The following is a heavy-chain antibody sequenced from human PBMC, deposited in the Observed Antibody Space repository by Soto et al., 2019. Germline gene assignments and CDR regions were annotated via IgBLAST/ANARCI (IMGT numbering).Heavy chain of an antibody. CDR3: ARGGNFNWNYPHVMMVWFDP. CDR2: IYYSGST. J-gene: IGHJ5*02. Sequence: SETLSLTCTVSGGSISSGGYYWSWIRQHPGKGLEWIGYIYYSGSTYYNPSLKSRVTISVDTSKNQFSLKLSSVTAADTAVYYCARGGNFNWNYPHVMMVWFDPWGQGTLVTVSS. V-gene: IGHV4-31*03. CDR1: GGSISSGGYY. D-gene: IGHD1-7*01.